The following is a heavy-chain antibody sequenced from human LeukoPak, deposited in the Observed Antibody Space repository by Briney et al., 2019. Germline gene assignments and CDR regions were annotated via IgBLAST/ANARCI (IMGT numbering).Heavy chain of an antibody. D-gene: IGHD3-16*02. CDR1: GFTVSSKY. CDR3: ARGPVVITFGGVIVIPISAPYFDY. Sequence: GGSLRLSCAASGFTVSSKYMSWVRQAPGKGLEWVSVIYSGGNIYYADSVKGRFTISRDNSKKTLYLQMNSLRAEDTAVYYCARGPVVITFGGVIVIPISAPYFDYWGQGTLVTVSS. V-gene: IGHV3-66*01. CDR2: IYSGGNI. J-gene: IGHJ4*02.